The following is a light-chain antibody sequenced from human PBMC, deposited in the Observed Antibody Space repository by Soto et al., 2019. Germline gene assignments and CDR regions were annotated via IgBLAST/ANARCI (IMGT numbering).Light chain of an antibody. CDR2: LGS. J-gene: IGKJ2*01. CDR3: KQALQAPDT. Sequence: DIVMTQSPPSLSVTPGEPASISCRSSQSLLHSNGYNYLDWFLQKPGQPPQLLIYLGSNRASGVPDRFSGSGSGTDFTLKISRVEAEDGGVYYCKQALQAPDTVGQGTKLEI. V-gene: IGKV2-28*01. CDR1: QSLLHSNGYNY.